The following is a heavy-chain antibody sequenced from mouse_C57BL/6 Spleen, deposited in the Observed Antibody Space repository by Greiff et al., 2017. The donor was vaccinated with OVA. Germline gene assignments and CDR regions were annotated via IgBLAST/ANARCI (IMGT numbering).Heavy chain of an antibody. CDR3: ARRDFDY. V-gene: IGHV1-76*01. CDR1: GYTFTDYY. CDR2: IYPGSGNT. J-gene: IGHJ2*01. Sequence: LVESGAELVRPGASVKLSCKASGYTFTDYYINWVKQRPGQGLEWIARIYPGSGNTYYNEKFKGKATLTAEKSSSTAYMQLSSLTSEDSAVYFCARRDFDYWGQGTTLTVSS.